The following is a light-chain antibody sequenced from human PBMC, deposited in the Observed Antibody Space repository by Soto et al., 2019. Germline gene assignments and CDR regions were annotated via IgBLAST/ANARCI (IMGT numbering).Light chain of an antibody. CDR2: EVN. CDR3: SSYTNSNTQI. V-gene: IGLV2-14*01. CDR1: SSDVGGYNY. Sequence: QSALTQPASVSGSPGQSITISCTGTSSDVGGYNYVSWYQQHPGKAPKLMIYEVNNRPSGVSNRFSGSKSGNMASLTISGLQDEDEADYYCSSYTNSNTQIFGGGTKLTVL. J-gene: IGLJ2*01.